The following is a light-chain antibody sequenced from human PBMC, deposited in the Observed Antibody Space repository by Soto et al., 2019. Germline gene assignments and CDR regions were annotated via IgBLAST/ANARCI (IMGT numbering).Light chain of an antibody. CDR3: QNYNGAPWT. CDR1: QDISNY. J-gene: IGKJ1*01. Sequence: DIQMTQSPSSLSASVGDRVTITCRASQDISNYLAWYQQKPGKVPKLLIYAAFTLHSGVPSRFSGSGSGTDFTRTISGLQPEDVANYYCQNYNGAPWTVGQGTKVEIE. CDR2: AAF. V-gene: IGKV1-27*01.